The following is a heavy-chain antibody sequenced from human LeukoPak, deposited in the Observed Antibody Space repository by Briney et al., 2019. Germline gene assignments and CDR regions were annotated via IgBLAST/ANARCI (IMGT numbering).Heavy chain of an antibody. J-gene: IGHJ5*02. CDR2: INPNSGGT. CDR3: ARTAVAGTFWFDP. D-gene: IGHD6-19*01. V-gene: IGHV1-2*02. Sequence: ASVKVSCKASGYTFTGYYMHWVRQAPGQGLEWMGWINPNSGGTNYAQKFQGRVTMTRDTSISTAYMELRSLRSDDTAVYYCARTAVAGTFWFDPWGQGTLVTVSS. CDR1: GYTFTGYY.